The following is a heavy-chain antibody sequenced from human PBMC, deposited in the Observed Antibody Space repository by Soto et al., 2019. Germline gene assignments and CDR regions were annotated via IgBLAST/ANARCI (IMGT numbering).Heavy chain of an antibody. CDR1: VFTFTRYS. J-gene: IGHJ4*02. CDR3: ARESEDLTSNFDY. V-gene: IGHV3-21*01. CDR2: ISSTTNYI. Sequence: WSLRLSCAASVFTFTRYSMNWVRQAPGKGLEWVSSISSTTNYIYYADSMKGRFTVSRDNAKNSVYLEMNSLSAEDTALYYCARESEDLTSNFDYWGQGTLVTVSS.